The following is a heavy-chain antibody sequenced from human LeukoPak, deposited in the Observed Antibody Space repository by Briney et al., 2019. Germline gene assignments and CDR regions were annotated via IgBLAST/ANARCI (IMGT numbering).Heavy chain of an antibody. CDR3: ARGSVLLWFGESPILVDY. J-gene: IGHJ4*02. Sequence: ASVKVSCKASGYTFTSYGISWVRQAPGQGLEWMGWISAYNGNTNYAQKLQGRVTMTTDTSTSTAYMEPRSLRSDDTAVYYCARGSVLLWFGESPILVDYWGQGTLVTVSS. D-gene: IGHD3-10*01. CDR1: GYTFTSYG. CDR2: ISAYNGNT. V-gene: IGHV1-18*01.